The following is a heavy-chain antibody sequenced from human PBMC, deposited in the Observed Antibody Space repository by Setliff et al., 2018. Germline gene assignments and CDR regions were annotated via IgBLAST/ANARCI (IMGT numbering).Heavy chain of an antibody. J-gene: IGHJ4*02. V-gene: IGHV3-53*01. CDR1: GFIVSDKH. D-gene: IGHD5-18*01. Sequence: GGSLRLSCAVSGFIVSDKHMTWLRQAPGRGLEWVSVIYNSDSTYYADSVKGRFTISRDDSKNMVYLDMSGLRADDTAIYYCAREASGHSYGSHWGPGTLVTVSS. CDR2: IYNSDST. CDR3: AREASGHSYGSH.